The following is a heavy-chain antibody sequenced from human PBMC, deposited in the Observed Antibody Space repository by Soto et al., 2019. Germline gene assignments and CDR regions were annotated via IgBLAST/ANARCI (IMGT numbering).Heavy chain of an antibody. CDR3: ARGYYESSDYFVGSPIFDY. D-gene: IGHD3-22*01. J-gene: IGHJ4*02. CDR1: GATLNSGNYY. CDR2: IYVTGAV. V-gene: IGHV4-30-4*08. Sequence: SETLSLTCSVSGATLNSGNYYWSWIRQVPGKGLEWIGHIYVTGAVDYNPSLRDRITISQDTSERQFSLNLRLVTAADTAVYYCARGYYESSDYFVGSPIFDYWGQGSLVTVSS.